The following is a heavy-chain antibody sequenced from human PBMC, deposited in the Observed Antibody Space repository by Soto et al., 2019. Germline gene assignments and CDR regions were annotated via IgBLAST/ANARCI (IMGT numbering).Heavy chain of an antibody. CDR3: ARLSSLLAQPGWFDS. CDR1: GHTFLSHW. V-gene: IGHV5-51*01. D-gene: IGHD2-2*01. J-gene: IGHJ5*01. Sequence: PGASLKMSGEDSGHTFLSHWIAWVLQVPGKGLECMWIIWPSSSDTKYSPAFQGHVTISADKSTNTAYLQWDSLRASDTAIYFCARLSSLLAQPGWFDSWGLGTLVTVSS. CDR2: IWPSSSDT.